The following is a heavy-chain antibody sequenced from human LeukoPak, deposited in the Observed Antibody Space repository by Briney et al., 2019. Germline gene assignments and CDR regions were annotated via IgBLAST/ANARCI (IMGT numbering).Heavy chain of an antibody. CDR1: GFTFSSYA. J-gene: IGHJ4*02. CDR3: AKAQLGYYYDSRDIGYYFDY. V-gene: IGHV3-23*01. D-gene: IGHD3-22*01. Sequence: GGSLRLSCAASGFTFSSYAMSWVRQAPGKGLEWVSAISGSGGSTYYADSVKGRFTISRDNSKNTLYLQMNSLRAEDTAVYYCAKAQLGYYYDSRDIGYYFDYWGQGTLVTVSS. CDR2: ISGSGGST.